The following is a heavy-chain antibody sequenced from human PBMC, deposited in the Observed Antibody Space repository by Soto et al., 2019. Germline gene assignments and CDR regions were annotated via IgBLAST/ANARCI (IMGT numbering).Heavy chain of an antibody. J-gene: IGHJ4*02. Sequence: PGGPLRLSCAASGFTFSSYGMHWVRQAPGKELEGVAVIWYDGSNKYYADSVKGRFTISRDNSKNTLYLQMNSLRAEDTAVYYCAREDDSSGYYPQYYFDYWGQGTLVTVSS. CDR3: AREDDSSGYYPQYYFDY. CDR2: IWYDGSNK. V-gene: IGHV3-33*01. CDR1: GFTFSSYG. D-gene: IGHD3-22*01.